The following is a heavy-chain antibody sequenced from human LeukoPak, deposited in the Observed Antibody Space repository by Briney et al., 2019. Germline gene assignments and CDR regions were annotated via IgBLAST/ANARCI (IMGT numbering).Heavy chain of an antibody. Sequence: SETLSLTCTVSGGSISSYYSGWIRQPAGKGLEWIGRVYTSGSSNYNPSLTSRVTMSVDTSKNQFSLKLNSVTAADTAVYYCARDHLELRRGQWFDPWGQGTLVTVSS. D-gene: IGHD1-7*01. J-gene: IGHJ5*02. V-gene: IGHV4-4*07. CDR3: ARDHLELRRGQWFDP. CDR1: GGSISSYY. CDR2: VYTSGSS.